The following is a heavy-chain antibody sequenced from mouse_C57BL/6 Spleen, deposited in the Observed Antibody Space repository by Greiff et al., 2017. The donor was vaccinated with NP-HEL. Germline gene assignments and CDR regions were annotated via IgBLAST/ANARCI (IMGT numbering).Heavy chain of an antibody. Sequence: EVKLMESGGGLVKPGGSLKLSCAASGFTFSDYGMHWVRQAPEKGLEWVAYISSGSSTIYYADTVKGRFTISRDNAKNTLFLQMTSLRSEDTAMYYCARDSKYWYFDVWGTGTTVTVSS. V-gene: IGHV5-17*01. CDR2: ISSGSSTI. CDR3: ARDSKYWYFDV. J-gene: IGHJ1*03. CDR1: GFTFSDYG. D-gene: IGHD2-5*01.